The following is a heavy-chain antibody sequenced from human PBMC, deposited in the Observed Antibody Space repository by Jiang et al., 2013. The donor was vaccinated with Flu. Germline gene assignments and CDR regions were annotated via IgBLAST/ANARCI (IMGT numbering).Heavy chain of an antibody. CDR1: GFTFSSYS. V-gene: IGHV3-48*04. J-gene: IGHJ4*02. CDR2: ISSSSTTI. D-gene: IGHD3-3*01. Sequence: VQLLESGGGLVQPGGSLRLSCAASGFTFSSYSMNWVRQAPGKGLEWVSYISSSSTTIYYADSVKGRFTISRDNAKNSLYLQMNSLRAEDTAVYYCAREIGGRFLEGILYYFDYWGQGTLVTVSS. CDR3: AREIGGRFLEGILYYFDY.